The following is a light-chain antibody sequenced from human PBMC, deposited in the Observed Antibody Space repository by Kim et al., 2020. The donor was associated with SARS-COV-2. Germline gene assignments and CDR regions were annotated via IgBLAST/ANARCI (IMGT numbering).Light chain of an antibody. CDR1: ESVDSSK. CDR2: GAS. J-gene: IGKJ5*01. V-gene: IGKV3-20*01. Sequence: PGETATFACRASESVDSSKLAWYKQKPGQAPRLLIFGASSRATGIPDRFSGSGSGTDFTLTISRLEPEDFGVYYCQQFGGSPPITFGQGTRLEIK. CDR3: QQFGGSPPIT.